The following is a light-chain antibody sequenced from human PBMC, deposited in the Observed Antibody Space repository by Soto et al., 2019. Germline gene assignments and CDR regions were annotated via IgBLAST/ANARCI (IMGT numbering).Light chain of an antibody. J-gene: IGKJ4*01. CDR1: HRVSSY. CDR3: QQYNNWPLT. V-gene: IGKV3-15*01. Sequence: EIVMTQSPATLSVSSGERATLSCRASHRVSSYLAWYQQKPGQAPRLLIYGTSTRATGIPARFSGSGSGTEFTLTISSLQSEDFAVYYCQQYNNWPLTFGAGTKVDIK. CDR2: GTS.